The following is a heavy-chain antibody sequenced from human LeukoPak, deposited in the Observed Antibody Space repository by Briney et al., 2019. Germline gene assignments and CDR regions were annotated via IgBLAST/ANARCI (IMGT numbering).Heavy chain of an antibody. CDR1: GYTFTSYD. J-gene: IGHJ5*02. CDR3: ARVPAAMVGRKNWCDP. V-gene: IGHV1-8*01. Sequence: ASVKVSCKASGYTFTSYDINWVRQATGQGLEWMGWMNPNSGNTGYAQKFQGRVTMTRNTSISTAYMELSGLRSEDTAVYYCARVPAAMVGRKNWCDPWGHGTLVTVSS. D-gene: IGHD2-2*01. CDR2: MNPNSGNT.